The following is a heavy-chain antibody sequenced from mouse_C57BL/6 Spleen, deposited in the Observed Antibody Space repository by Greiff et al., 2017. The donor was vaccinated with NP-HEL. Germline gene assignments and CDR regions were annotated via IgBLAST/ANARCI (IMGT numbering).Heavy chain of an antibody. V-gene: IGHV1-80*01. D-gene: IGHD2-13*01. CDR1: GYAFSSYW. CDR2: IYPGDGDT. Sequence: QVQLKQSGAELVKPGASVKISCKASGYAFSSYWMNWVKQRPGKGLEWIGQIYPGDGDTNYNGKFKGKATLTADKSSSTAYMQLNSLTTADSAIYYCASRGLLPYFYAMDYWGQGTSVTVSS. J-gene: IGHJ4*01. CDR3: ASRGLLPYFYAMDY.